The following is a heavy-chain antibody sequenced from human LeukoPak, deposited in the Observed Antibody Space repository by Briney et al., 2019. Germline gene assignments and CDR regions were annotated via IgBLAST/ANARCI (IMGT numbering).Heavy chain of an antibody. V-gene: IGHV3-23*01. CDR2: ISGSGGST. D-gene: IGHD1-1*01. CDR3: AKARNWNDFDY. Sequence: HPGGSLRLSCAASGFTFSNYAMSWVRQAPGKGLEWVSAISGSGGSTYYADSVKGRFTISRDNSKNTLYLQMNSLRAEGTAVYYCAKARNWNDFDYWGQGTLVTVSS. J-gene: IGHJ4*02. CDR1: GFTFSNYA.